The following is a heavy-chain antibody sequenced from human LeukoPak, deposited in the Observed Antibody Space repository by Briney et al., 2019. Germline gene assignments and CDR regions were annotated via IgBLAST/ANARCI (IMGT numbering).Heavy chain of an antibody. V-gene: IGHV4-4*07. CDR3: ASSGSFRQQLVK. D-gene: IGHD6-13*01. J-gene: IGHJ4*02. CDR2: IYTSGST. Sequence: SETLSLTCTVSGGSISSYYWSWIRQPAGKGLEWIGRIYTSGSTNYNPSLKSRVTISVDTSKNQFSLKLSSVTAADTAVYYCASSGSFRQQLVKWGQGTLVTVSS. CDR1: GGSISSYY.